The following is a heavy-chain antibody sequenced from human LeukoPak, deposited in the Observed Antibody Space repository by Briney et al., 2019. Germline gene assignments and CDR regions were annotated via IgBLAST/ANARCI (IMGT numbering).Heavy chain of an antibody. CDR2: IYYSGST. Sequence: PSETLSLTCTVSGGSISSYYWSWIRQPPGKGLEWIGNIYYSGSTNYNPSLKSRVTISVDTSKNQFSLKLSSVTAADTAVYYCARATGSGYDYLGYWGQGTLVTVSS. D-gene: IGHD5-12*01. J-gene: IGHJ4*02. CDR1: GGSISSYY. V-gene: IGHV4-59*01. CDR3: ARATGSGYDYLGY.